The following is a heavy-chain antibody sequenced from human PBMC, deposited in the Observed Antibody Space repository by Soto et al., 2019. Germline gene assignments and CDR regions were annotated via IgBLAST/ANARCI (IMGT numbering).Heavy chain of an antibody. D-gene: IGHD2-8*01. CDR1: GGSISSSDSY. Sequence: QLQLQESGPGLVKPSETLSLTCTVSGGSISSSDSYWAWIRQPPGKGLEWIGRIYYTGSTYLNPSLNSRVTIPGHTSKNQFSLKLSSVTAADTAVYYCARRANGYNYGMDVWGQGTTVTVSS. CDR2: IYYTGST. J-gene: IGHJ6*02. V-gene: IGHV4-39*01. CDR3: ARRANGYNYGMDV.